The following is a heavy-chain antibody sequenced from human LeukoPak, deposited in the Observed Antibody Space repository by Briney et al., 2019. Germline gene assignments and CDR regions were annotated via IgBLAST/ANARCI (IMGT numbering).Heavy chain of an antibody. V-gene: IGHV1-8*01. J-gene: IGHJ4*02. CDR2: MSPNSGNT. D-gene: IGHD6-13*01. CDR1: GYTFTSYD. CDR3: ARGGDGSWYFDY. Sequence: ASVKVSCKASGYTFTSYDINWVRQATGQGLEWMGWMSPNSGNTGYAQKFQGRVTMTRNTSISTAYMELSSLRSEDTAVYYCARGGDGSWYFDYWGQGTLVTVSS.